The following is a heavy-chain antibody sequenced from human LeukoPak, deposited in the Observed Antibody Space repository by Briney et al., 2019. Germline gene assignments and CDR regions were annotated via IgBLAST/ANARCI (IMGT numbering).Heavy chain of an antibody. D-gene: IGHD2-8*01. Sequence: GGSLRLSCAASGFTFSAYAMNWVRQAPGKGLEWVSAISGNALSTYYAGSVKGRFTISRDNSKNTLYLQMNGLRAEDTAVYFCAKVIMAATHFYYSGMDVWGQGTTVTVSS. CDR1: GFTFSAYA. CDR2: ISGNALST. J-gene: IGHJ6*02. CDR3: AKVIMAATHFYYSGMDV. V-gene: IGHV3-23*01.